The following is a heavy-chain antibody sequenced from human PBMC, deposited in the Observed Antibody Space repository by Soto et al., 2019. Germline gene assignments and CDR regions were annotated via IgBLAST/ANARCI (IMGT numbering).Heavy chain of an antibody. CDR3: AGGTGWLTES. D-gene: IGHD6-19*01. Sequence: EVQLVESGGGVVQPGGSLRLSCAGSGFIFSSYWMKWVRQAPGKGLEWVANIKQDGSEKYYVDSVKGRFTISRDNAKNSLYLQINSLRAEDTAVYYCAGGTGWLTESCGQGTQVTVSS. V-gene: IGHV3-7*05. J-gene: IGHJ5*02. CDR1: GFIFSSYW. CDR2: IKQDGSEK.